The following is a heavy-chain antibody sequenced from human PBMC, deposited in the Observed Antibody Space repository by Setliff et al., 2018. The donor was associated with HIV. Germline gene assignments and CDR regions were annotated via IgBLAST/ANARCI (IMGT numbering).Heavy chain of an antibody. CDR3: ARESGGSPLLDAFDI. D-gene: IGHD1-26*01. CDR2: IYTSGST. J-gene: IGHJ3*02. V-gene: IGHV4-4*08. Sequence: SETLSLTCTVSGGSISSHCWSWIRQSPGKALEWIGYIYTSGSTNYNPSLKSRVTISVDTSNNQFSLKLSSVTAADTAVYYCARESGGSPLLDAFDIWGQGTMVTVSS. CDR1: GGSISSHC.